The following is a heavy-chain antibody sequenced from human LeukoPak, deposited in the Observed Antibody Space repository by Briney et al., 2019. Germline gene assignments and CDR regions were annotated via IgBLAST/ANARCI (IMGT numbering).Heavy chain of an antibody. V-gene: IGHV1-46*01. D-gene: IGHD2-2*01. J-gene: IGHJ6*04. CDR3: ARGYCSSTSCLRRVYGMDV. Sequence: GASVKVSCKASGYTFTSYYMHWVRQPPGQGLEWMGIINPSGGSTSYAQKFQGRVTMTRDTSTSTVYMGLSSLRSEDTAVYYCARGYCSSTSCLRRVYGMDVWGKGTTVTVSS. CDR2: INPSGGST. CDR1: GYTFTSYY.